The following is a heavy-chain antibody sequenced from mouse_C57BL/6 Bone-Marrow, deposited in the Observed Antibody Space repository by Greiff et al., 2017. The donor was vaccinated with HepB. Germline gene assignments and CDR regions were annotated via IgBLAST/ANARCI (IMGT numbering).Heavy chain of an antibody. D-gene: IGHD1-1*01. J-gene: IGHJ2*01. CDR2: ISSGGSYT. V-gene: IGHV5-6*02. Sequence: VKLVASGGDLVKPGGSLTLSCAASGFTFSSYGMSWVRQTPDKRLEWVATISSGGSYTSYPDSVKGRFTISRDNAKSTLYLQMSSLKSEDTAMYYCARGTVWDYWGQGTTLTVSS. CDR3: ARGTVWDY. CDR1: GFTFSSYG.